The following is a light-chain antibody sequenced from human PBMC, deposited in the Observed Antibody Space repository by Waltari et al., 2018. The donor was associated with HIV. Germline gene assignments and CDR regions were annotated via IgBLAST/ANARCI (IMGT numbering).Light chain of an antibody. V-gene: IGLV1-44*01. Sequence: HFVLTQPPSASGTPGQRVTISCSGGSPNIGSNSVNWYQLVPGTAPKVLIYSNNHRPSVFPDRCSSSNSGSSTSLAISGLQSEDEADYYCSSWDVGLNGWVFGGGTKLTVL. CDR2: SNN. CDR3: SSWDVGLNGWV. J-gene: IGLJ3*02. CDR1: SPNIGSNS.